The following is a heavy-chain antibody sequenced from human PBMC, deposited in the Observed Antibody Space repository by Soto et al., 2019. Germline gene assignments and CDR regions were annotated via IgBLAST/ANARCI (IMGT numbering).Heavy chain of an antibody. CDR1: GFTFSSFA. J-gene: IGHJ4*02. D-gene: IGHD4-17*01. Sequence: GGSLRLSCAASGFTFSSFAMHWVRQAPGKGLEWVALIAYDGNNKYFADSVKGRFTISRDNSKDTVYLQMDSLRPEDTAVYYCAKGTPVNGDYALDYWGQGSLVTVSS. V-gene: IGHV3-30*18. CDR3: AKGTPVNGDYALDY. CDR2: IAYDGNNK.